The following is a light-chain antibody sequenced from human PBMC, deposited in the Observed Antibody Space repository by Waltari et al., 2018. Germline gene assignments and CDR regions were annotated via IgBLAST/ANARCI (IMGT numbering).Light chain of an antibody. CDR2: GAS. V-gene: IGKV3-20*01. CDR3: QQYGKT. Sequence: DMVLTQSPCTLSLSPGDRATLSCRASQGVSSSYLAWYQQKPGQSPRLLIYGASSRATGIPDRFSGSGSGTDFTFTISRLEPEDFAVYYCQQYGKTFGQGTKLELK. CDR1: QGVSSSY. J-gene: IGKJ2*01.